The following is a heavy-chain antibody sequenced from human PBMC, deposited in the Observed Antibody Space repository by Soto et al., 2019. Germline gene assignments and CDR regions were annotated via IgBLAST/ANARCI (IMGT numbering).Heavy chain of an antibody. V-gene: IGHV4-39*01. D-gene: IGHD3-3*01. CDR2: IYYSGST. Sequence: SETLSLTCTVSGGSISSSSYYWGWIRQPPGKGLEWIGSIYYSGSTYYNPSLKSRVTISVDTSKNQFSLKLSSVTAADTAVYYCASHTIDNYDFWSGYYPDVWGQGTTVTVS. CDR3: ASHTIDNYDFWSGYYPDV. J-gene: IGHJ6*02. CDR1: GGSISSSSYY.